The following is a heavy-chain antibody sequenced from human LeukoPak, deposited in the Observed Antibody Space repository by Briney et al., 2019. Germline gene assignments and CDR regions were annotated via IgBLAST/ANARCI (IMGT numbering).Heavy chain of an antibody. V-gene: IGHV4-39*01. CDR2: MYYSGST. CDR3: ARLVSDSSGYYNFDY. CDR1: GGSISSSSYA. J-gene: IGHJ4*02. D-gene: IGHD3-22*01. Sequence: PSGTLSLTCTVSGGSISSSSYAWGWIRQPPGKGLEWIGSMYYSGSTHHNPSLKSRVTVSVDTSKNQFSLKLSSVTAADTAVYYCARLVSDSSGYYNFDYWGQGTLVTVSS.